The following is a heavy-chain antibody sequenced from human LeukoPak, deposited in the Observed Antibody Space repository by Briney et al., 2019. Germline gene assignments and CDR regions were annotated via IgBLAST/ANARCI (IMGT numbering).Heavy chain of an antibody. Sequence: GESLKISCKGSGYTFSNYWIGWVRQMPGKGLEWMGIIYPGDSDTRYSPPFKGQVTISADKSISTAYLQWSSLKASDTAMYYCASAYSGSYFQFDQWGQGTLVTVSS. D-gene: IGHD1-26*01. V-gene: IGHV5-51*01. CDR3: ASAYSGSYFQFDQ. CDR2: IYPGDSDT. J-gene: IGHJ4*02. CDR1: GYTFSNYW.